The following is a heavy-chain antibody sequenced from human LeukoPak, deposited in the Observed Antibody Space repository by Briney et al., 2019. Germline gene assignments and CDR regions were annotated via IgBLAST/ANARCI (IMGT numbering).Heavy chain of an antibody. J-gene: IGHJ6*02. D-gene: IGHD3-10*01. CDR1: GGSISSYY. CDR2: IYYSGST. CDR3: ARDLGSGSYSYYYYGMDV. V-gene: IGHV4-59*01. Sequence: SETLSLTCTVSGGSISSYYWSWIRQPPGKGLEWIGYIYYSGSTNYNPSLKSRVTISVDTSKNQFSLKLSSVTAADTAVYYCARDLGSGSYSYYYYGMDVWGQGTTVTVSS.